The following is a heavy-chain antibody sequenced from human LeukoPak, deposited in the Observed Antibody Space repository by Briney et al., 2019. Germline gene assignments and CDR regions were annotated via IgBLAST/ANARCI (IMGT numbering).Heavy chain of an antibody. CDR2: ISSNGGST. V-gene: IGHV3-64*01. J-gene: IGHJ4*02. D-gene: IGHD3-10*01. CDR3: AKAGSYYTDYYFDY. CDR1: GFTFSSYA. Sequence: PGGSLRLSCAASGFTFSSYAMHWVRQAPGKGLEYVSAISSNGGSTYYANSVKGRFTISRDNSKNTLYLQMGSLRAEDMAVYYCAKAGSYYTDYYFDYWGQGTLVTVSS.